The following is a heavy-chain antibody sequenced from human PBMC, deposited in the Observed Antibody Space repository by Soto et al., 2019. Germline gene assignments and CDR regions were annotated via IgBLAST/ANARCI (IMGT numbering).Heavy chain of an antibody. Sequence: GESLKISCKGSGYSFTSYWIGWVCQMPGKGLEWMGIIYPGDSDTRYSPSFQGQVTISADKSISTAYLQWSSLKASDTAMYYCARRSAPLGYCSSTSCYARRHFDYWGQGTLVTVSS. D-gene: IGHD2-2*01. CDR3: ARRSAPLGYCSSTSCYARRHFDY. CDR2: IYPGDSDT. V-gene: IGHV5-51*01. J-gene: IGHJ4*02. CDR1: GYSFTSYW.